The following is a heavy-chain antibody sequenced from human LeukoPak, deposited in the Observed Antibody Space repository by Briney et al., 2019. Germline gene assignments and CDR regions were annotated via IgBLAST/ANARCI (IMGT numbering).Heavy chain of an antibody. Sequence: GGSLRLSCAASGFTFSTYGMHWVRQAPGKGLERVAVIWYDGSNKYYADSVKGRFTISRDNSKNTLYLQMNSLRAEDTAVYYCARDQAAMKSYYYYGMDVWGKGTTVTVSS. CDR2: IWYDGSNK. J-gene: IGHJ6*04. D-gene: IGHD5-18*01. CDR3: ARDQAAMKSYYYYGMDV. CDR1: GFTFSTYG. V-gene: IGHV3-33*01.